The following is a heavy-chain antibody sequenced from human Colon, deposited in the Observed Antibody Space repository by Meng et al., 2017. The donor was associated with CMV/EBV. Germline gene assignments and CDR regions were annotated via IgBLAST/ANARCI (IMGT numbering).Heavy chain of an antibody. CDR2: INPDGDQK. Sequence: EVQWGGAGGCFVPPGGSLTLSCAACGFSFSVDWVGWVRQAQGKGLESVADINPDGDQKSHVDSVEGRFTISRDNAKNSLYLQMESLSAEDTAVYYCTRGPYWGQGTLVTVSS. V-gene: IGHV3-7*02. CDR1: GFSFSVDW. J-gene: IGHJ4*02. CDR3: TRGPY.